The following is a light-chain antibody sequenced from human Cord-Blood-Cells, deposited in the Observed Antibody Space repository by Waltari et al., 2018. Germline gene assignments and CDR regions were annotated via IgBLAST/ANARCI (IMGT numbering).Light chain of an antibody. CDR3: MQALQTPSIT. CDR1: QRLLHSNGYNY. V-gene: IGKV2-28*01. Sequence: DIAMTQSPLSLHVTPGEPASTSCRSSQRLLHSNGYNYLDWYLQKPGQSPQLLIYLGSNRASGVPDRFSGSGSGTDFTLKISRVEAEDVGVYYCMQALQTPSITFGQGTRLEIK. J-gene: IGKJ5*01. CDR2: LGS.